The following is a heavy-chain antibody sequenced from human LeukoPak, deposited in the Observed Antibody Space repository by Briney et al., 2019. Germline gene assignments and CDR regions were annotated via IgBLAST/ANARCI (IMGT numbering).Heavy chain of an antibody. CDR1: GFSFTSYS. J-gene: IGHJ4*02. CDR2: ITSSSTYI. CDR3: ARAPESD. V-gene: IGHV3-21*01. Sequence: GESLRLSCAASGFSFTSYSMNWVRQAPGKGLEWVSSITSSSTYIYYADSVKGRFTISRDNAKNSLYLQMDSLRADDTGVYYCARAPESDWGQGTLVTVSS.